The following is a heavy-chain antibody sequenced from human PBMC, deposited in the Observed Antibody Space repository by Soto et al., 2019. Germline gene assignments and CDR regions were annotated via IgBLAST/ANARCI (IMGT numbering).Heavy chain of an antibody. V-gene: IGHV3-23*01. D-gene: IGHD3-16*01. CDR3: AGWGNLLRGPVGFDP. CDR2: ISGSGGST. CDR1: GFTFSSYA. J-gene: IGHJ5*02. Sequence: GGSLRLSCAASGFTFSSYAMSWVRQAPGKGLEWVSAISGSGGSTYYADSVKGRFTISGDNSKNTLYLQMNSLRAEDTAVYYCAGWGNLLRGPVGFDPWGQGTLVTVSS.